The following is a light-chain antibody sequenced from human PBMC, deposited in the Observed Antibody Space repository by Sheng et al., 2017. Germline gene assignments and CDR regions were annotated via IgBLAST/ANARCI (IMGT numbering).Light chain of an antibody. CDR2: YKSDSDK. CDR1: SGINVGTYR. J-gene: IGLJ3*02. V-gene: IGLV5-45*01. Sequence: QAVLTQPASLSASPGASASLTCTLRSGINVGTYRIYWYQQKPGSPPQYLLRYKSDSDKQQGSGVPSRFSGSKDASANAGILIISGLQSEDEADYYCMIWHSSAWVFGGGTKLTV. CDR3: MIWHSSAWV.